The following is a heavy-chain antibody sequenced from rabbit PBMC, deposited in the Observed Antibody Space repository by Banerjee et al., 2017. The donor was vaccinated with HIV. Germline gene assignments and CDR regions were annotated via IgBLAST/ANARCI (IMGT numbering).Heavy chain of an antibody. CDR2: IVNGDASM. CDR1: GFDFSNNA. CDR3: ARDPYYSSGWGDL. J-gene: IGHJ4*01. V-gene: IGHV1S47*01. D-gene: IGHD4-1*01. Sequence: QEQLVESGGGLVQPEGSLTLTCKASGFDFSNNALCWVRQAPGKGPEWIACIVNGDASMWFASWVNGRFTISRSTRLNTVTLQMTSLTAADTATYFCARDPYYSSGWGDLWGPGTLVTVS.